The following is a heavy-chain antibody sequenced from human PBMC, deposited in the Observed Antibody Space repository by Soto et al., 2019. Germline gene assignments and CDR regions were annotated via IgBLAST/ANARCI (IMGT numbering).Heavy chain of an antibody. Sequence: EVQLVESGGGLVQPGGSLRLSCAASGFTFTHYWMIWFRQAPGKGLEWVANIKQDGSEKYYVDSVRGRFTVSRDNDKNSLHLQMNSLRAEDTAMYYCASGKYAGAVDYWGQGILVTVSS. CDR3: ASGKYAGAVDY. CDR1: GFTFTHYW. V-gene: IGHV3-7*03. J-gene: IGHJ4*02. CDR2: IKQDGSEK. D-gene: IGHD2-8*01.